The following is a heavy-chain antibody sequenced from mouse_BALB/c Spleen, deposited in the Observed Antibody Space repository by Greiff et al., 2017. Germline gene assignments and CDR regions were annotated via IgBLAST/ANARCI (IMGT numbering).Heavy chain of an antibody. Sequence: EVQRVESGGDLVKPGGSLKLSCAASGFTFSSYGMSWVRQTPDQRLEWVATISSGGSYTYYPDSVKGRFTISRDNAKNTLYLQMSSLKSEDTAMYYCARRTGFAYWGQGTLVTVSA. J-gene: IGHJ3*01. V-gene: IGHV5-6*01. CDR3: ARRTGFAY. D-gene: IGHD4-1*01. CDR1: GFTFSSYG. CDR2: ISSGGSYT.